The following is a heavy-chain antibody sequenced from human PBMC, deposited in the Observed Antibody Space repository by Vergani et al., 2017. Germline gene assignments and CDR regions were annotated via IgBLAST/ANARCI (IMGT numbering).Heavy chain of an antibody. Sequence: QVQVVQSGAEVKKSGASVKVSCKTSGYTFSNYYMHWVRQAPGQGLERMGIINPSGGHTNYAQKFQGRVTMTRDTSTSTVYTELSSLRSEDTAIYYCARGDYGILTGYRYWGQGTLVTVSA. CDR3: ARGDYGILTGYRY. J-gene: IGHJ4*02. CDR2: INPSGGHT. CDR1: GYTFSNYY. V-gene: IGHV1-46*03. D-gene: IGHD3-9*01.